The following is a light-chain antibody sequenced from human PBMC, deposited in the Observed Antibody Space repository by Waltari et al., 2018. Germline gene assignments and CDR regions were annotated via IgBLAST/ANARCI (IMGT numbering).Light chain of an antibody. Sequence: QSALTQPASVSGTPGQSITISCTGTTSDVGNYDLVAWYQQHPGKAPKLLICAVIKRPSGVASRFSGSKSGNTASLTISGLQGEDEADYYCCSYAGRGTYVFGSGTKVTVL. J-gene: IGLJ1*01. CDR3: CSYAGRGTYV. CDR2: AVI. V-gene: IGLV2-23*02. CDR1: TSDVGNYDL.